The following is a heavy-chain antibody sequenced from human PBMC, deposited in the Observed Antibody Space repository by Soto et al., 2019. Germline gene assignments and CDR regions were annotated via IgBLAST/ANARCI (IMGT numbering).Heavy chain of an antibody. D-gene: IGHD2-2*01. V-gene: IGHV3-48*01. CDR1: GFTFSSYS. Sequence: GGSLSLSCAASGFTFSSYSMNWVRQAPGKGLEWVSYISSSSSTIYYADSVKGRFTISRDNAKNTLYLQMNSLRAEDTAVYYCANAYCSSTSCRAEYFQHWGQGTLVTVSS. J-gene: IGHJ1*01. CDR2: ISSSSSTI. CDR3: ANAYCSSTSCRAEYFQH.